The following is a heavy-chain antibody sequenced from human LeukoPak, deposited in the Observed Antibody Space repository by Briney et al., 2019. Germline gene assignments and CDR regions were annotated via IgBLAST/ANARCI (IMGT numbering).Heavy chain of an antibody. V-gene: IGHV4-59*01. CDR2: IYYSGST. CDR3: AREAGEPIAAAATSGWFDP. Sequence: SETLSLTCTVSGGSISSYYWSWIRQPPGKGLEWIGYIYYSGSTDYNPSLKSRVTISVDTSKNQFSLKLSSVTAADTAVYYCAREAGEPIAAAATSGWFDPWGQGTLVTVSS. J-gene: IGHJ5*02. CDR1: GGSISSYY. D-gene: IGHD6-13*01.